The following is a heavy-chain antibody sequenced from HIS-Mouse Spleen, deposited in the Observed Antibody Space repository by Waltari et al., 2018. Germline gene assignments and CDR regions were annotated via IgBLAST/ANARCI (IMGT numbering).Heavy chain of an antibody. Sequence: QLQLQESGPGLVKPSETLSLTCTVSGGSISSSSYHCGWIRQPPGKGREWIGSIYYSGSTYYNPSLKSRVTISVDTSKNQFSLKLSSVTAADTAVYYCAREIPYSSSWYDWYFDLWGRGTLVTVSS. CDR1: GGSISSSSYH. CDR2: IYYSGST. CDR3: AREIPYSSSWYDWYFDL. J-gene: IGHJ2*01. V-gene: IGHV4-39*07. D-gene: IGHD6-13*01.